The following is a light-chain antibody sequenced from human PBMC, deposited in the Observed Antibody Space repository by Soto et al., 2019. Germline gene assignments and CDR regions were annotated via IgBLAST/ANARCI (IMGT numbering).Light chain of an antibody. CDR2: GAS. J-gene: IGKJ2*01. V-gene: IGKV3-20*01. Sequence: EIVLTQSPGTLSLSPGERATLSCRASQSVSSSYLAWYQQKPGQAPRLLIYGASSRATGIPDRFSGSGSGTAFTLTISRLEPEDFAVYYCQQYGSSPEYTFGQGTKLEIK. CDR3: QQYGSSPEYT. CDR1: QSVSSSY.